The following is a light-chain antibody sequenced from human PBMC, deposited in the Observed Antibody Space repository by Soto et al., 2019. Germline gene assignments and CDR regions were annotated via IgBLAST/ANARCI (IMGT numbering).Light chain of an antibody. V-gene: IGLV2-14*01. Sequence: QSALTQPASVSGSPGQSITISCTGTSSDIGGCNYVSWYQQHPGKAPKLIIYDVTNRPSGVSNRFSDSKSANTASLTISGLQTEDEADYYCSSCTSSNTHVVFGGGTKLTDL. J-gene: IGLJ2*01. CDR2: DVT. CDR1: SSDIGGCNY. CDR3: SSCTSSNTHVV.